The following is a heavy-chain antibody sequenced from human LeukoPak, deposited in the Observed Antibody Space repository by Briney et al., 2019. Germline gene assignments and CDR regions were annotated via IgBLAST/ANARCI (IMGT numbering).Heavy chain of an antibody. J-gene: IGHJ3*02. Sequence: GGSLRLSCAASGFTFSSYSMNWVRQAPGKGLEWVSYISSSSSTIYYADSVKGRFTISRDNAKNSLYLQMNSLRDEDTAVYYCARDPSATLVGAILPYAFDTWGQGTMVTVSS. CDR2: ISSSSSTI. V-gene: IGHV3-48*02. CDR1: GFTFSSYS. D-gene: IGHD1-26*01. CDR3: ARDPSATLVGAILPYAFDT.